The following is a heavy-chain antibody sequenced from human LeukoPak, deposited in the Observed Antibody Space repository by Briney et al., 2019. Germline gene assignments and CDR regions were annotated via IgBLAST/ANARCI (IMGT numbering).Heavy chain of an antibody. D-gene: IGHD3-16*01. V-gene: IGHV3-30*02. J-gene: IGHJ5*02. CDR2: IRYGGSNK. CDR3: AAEPKLERRFNWCDP. Sequence: PGESLTLSCAASGFTLSSYGMHWVRQAPGKGLEWVAFIRYGGSNKYYADSVKGRYTISRDHSKTALYLKMNLLRAEDTVVYYGAAEPKLERRFNWCDPWGQGTLVTVSS. CDR1: GFTLSSYG.